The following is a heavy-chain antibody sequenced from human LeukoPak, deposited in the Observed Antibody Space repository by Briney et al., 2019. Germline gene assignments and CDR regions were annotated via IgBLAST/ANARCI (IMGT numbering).Heavy chain of an antibody. CDR3: ARDIYCSSTSCFNWFDP. V-gene: IGHV4-4*07. Sequence: KPSETLSLTCTVSGGSISSYYWSWIRQPAGKGLEWIGRIYTSGSTNYNPSLKSRVTMSVDTSKNQFSLKLSSVTAADTAVYYCARDIYCSSTSCFNWFDPWGQGTLVTVSS. CDR2: IYTSGST. D-gene: IGHD2-2*01. CDR1: GGSISSYY. J-gene: IGHJ5*02.